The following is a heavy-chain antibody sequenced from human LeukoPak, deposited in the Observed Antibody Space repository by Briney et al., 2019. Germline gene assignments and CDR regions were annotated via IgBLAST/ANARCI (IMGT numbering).Heavy chain of an antibody. CDR3: AREGGGYTLRSFDY. Sequence: GGSLRLSSAASGFTFSSYNMNWVRQAPGKGLEWVSYISSSSTIYYADSVKGRFTVSRDNAKSSLYLQMNSLRAEDTAVYFCAREGGGYTLRSFDYWGQGTQVTVSS. J-gene: IGHJ4*02. D-gene: IGHD5-18*01. CDR1: GFTFSSYN. CDR2: ISSSSTI. V-gene: IGHV3-48*04.